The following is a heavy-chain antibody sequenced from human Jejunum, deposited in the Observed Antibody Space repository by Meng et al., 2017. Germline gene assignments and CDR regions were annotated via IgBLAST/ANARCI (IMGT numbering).Heavy chain of an antibody. J-gene: IGHJ4*02. Sequence: QVPLQQQGPGLVMPSETLSLTCTVSGVSVNSGFYYWNWVRQPPGKGLEFIGSFHHSGSAHYNASLEGRVTMSLDTSKNQFSLRLTSVTAADSALYYCTGGPDSAKSGYWGQGTLVTVSS. CDR1: GVSVNSGFYY. D-gene: IGHD1-14*01. CDR3: TGGPDSAKSGY. V-gene: IGHV4-61*01. CDR2: FHHSGSA.